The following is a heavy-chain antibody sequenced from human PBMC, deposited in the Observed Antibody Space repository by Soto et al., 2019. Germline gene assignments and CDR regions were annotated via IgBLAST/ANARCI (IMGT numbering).Heavy chain of an antibody. CDR2: ISGYISIT. D-gene: IGHD6-13*01. J-gene: IGHJ4*02. Sequence: QVQLVQSGAEVKKPGASVKVSCEASGYTFSSYGISWVRQAPGQGFEWMGWISGYISITRYAQKFQGRVTMTTDTSTSTAYMELRSLRSDDTAVYYCARAFGSTDYWGQGTLVTVSS. CDR3: ARAFGSTDY. V-gene: IGHV1-18*01. CDR1: GYTFSSYG.